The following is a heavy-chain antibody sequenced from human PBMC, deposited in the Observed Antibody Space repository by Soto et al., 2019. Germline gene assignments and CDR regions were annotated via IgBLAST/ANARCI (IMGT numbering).Heavy chain of an antibody. V-gene: IGHV3-23*01. D-gene: IGHD3-22*01. J-gene: IGHJ4*02. CDR3: AKLMIYHDSIGYN. Sequence: GGSLRLSCAASGFTFSSYAMSWVRQAPGKGLEWVSAIISGSGGRTYYADSVKGRFTISRDNSKNTLYPQMNSLRAEDTAVYYCAKLMIYHDSIGYNWGQRTLVTVSS. CDR2: ISGSGGRT. CDR1: GFTFSSYA.